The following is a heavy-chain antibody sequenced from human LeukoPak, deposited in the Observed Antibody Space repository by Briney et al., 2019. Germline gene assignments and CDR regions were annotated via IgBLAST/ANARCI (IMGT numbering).Heavy chain of an antibody. J-gene: IGHJ4*02. CDR1: GGSISSNSYY. CDR2: IYYSGRT. D-gene: IGHD5-24*01. Sequence: SETLSLTCTVSGGSISSNSYYWGWIRQPPGKGLEWTGRIYYSGRTYYNPPLKSRITISVDTSKNQFSLKLNSVTAADTAVYYCARHRRDGYNSEPGSFDYWGQGALVTVSS. CDR3: ARHRRDGYNSEPGSFDY. V-gene: IGHV4-39*01.